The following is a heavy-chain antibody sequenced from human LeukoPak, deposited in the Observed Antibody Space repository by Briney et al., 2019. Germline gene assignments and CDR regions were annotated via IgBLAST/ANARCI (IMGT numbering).Heavy chain of an antibody. Sequence: SVNVSCTASGGTFSSYAISWVRQVPGQGLEWMGGIIPIFGTANYAQKFQGRVTITADESTSTAYMELSSLRSEDTAVYYCARERGRITIFGVPSSDYWGQGTLVTVSS. J-gene: IGHJ4*02. CDR2: IIPIFGTA. CDR1: GGTFSSYA. CDR3: ARERGRITIFGVPSSDY. D-gene: IGHD3-3*01. V-gene: IGHV1-69*13.